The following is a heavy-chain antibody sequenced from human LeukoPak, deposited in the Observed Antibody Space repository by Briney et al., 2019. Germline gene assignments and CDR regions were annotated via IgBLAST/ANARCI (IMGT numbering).Heavy chain of an antibody. CDR2: ISGSGGST. J-gene: IGHJ3*02. CDR3: AKVITAIRSGSYRGDAFDI. D-gene: IGHD1-26*01. CDR1: GFTFSSYA. Sequence: PGGSLRLSCAASGFTFSSYAMSWVRQAPGKGLEWVSAISGSGGSTYYADSVKGRFTISRDNSKNTLYLQMNSLRAEDTAVYYCAKVITAIRSGSYRGDAFDIWGQGTMVTVSS. V-gene: IGHV3-23*01.